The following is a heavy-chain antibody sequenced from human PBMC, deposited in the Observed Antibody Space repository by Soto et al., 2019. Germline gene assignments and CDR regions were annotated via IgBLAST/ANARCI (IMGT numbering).Heavy chain of an antibody. CDR2: IYYSGSP. J-gene: IGHJ6*02. CDR1: GGSISSGGYY. D-gene: IGHD2-21*01. V-gene: IGHV4-31*03. Sequence: QVQLQESGPGLVKPSQTLSLTCTVSGGSISSGGYYWSWIRQHPGKGLEWIGYIYYSGSPYYNPSLKSRVTISVDTSKNHFSLKLSSVTAADTAVYYCAASCVGCGGFNYYGMDVWGQGTTVTVSS. CDR3: AASCVGCGGFNYYGMDV.